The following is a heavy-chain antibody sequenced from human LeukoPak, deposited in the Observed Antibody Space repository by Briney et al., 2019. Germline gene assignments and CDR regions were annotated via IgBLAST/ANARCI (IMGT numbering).Heavy chain of an antibody. D-gene: IGHD4-17*01. J-gene: IGHJ4*02. V-gene: IGHV3-23*01. CDR1: GFTFSNCA. CDR2: ISGSGGST. Sequence: GSLSLSCAASGFTFSNCALSWVRPAPGKGLEWVSSISGSGGSTYYADSVKGRFTISRDNSKNSLYLQMNSLRAEDTAVYYCARVNGDYVEYFDYWGQGTLVTVSS. CDR3: ARVNGDYVEYFDY.